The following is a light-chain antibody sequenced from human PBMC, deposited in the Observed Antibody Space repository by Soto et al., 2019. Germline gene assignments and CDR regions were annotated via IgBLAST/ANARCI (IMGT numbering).Light chain of an antibody. V-gene: IGLV2-14*01. Sequence: QSALSQPASVSGSPGQSITISCTGTSSDVGGFEYVSWYQHQPGKAPKLIIYDVTKRPSGVSNRFSGSKSGNTASLTISGIQAEDEGDYYCQTADTSLSVVFGGGTQLTVL. J-gene: IGLJ2*01. CDR1: SSDVGGFEY. CDR3: QTADTSLSVV. CDR2: DVT.